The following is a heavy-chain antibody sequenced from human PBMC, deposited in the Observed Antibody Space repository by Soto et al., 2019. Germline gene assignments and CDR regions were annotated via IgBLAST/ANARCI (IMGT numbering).Heavy chain of an antibody. J-gene: IGHJ4*02. CDR2: IYDNGGA. D-gene: IGHD1-7*01. V-gene: IGHV4-31*03. Sequence: QVQLQESGPGLVKPSQTLSLTCTVSGDSISSGGYYWSWIRQHPGKGLEGIGYIYDNGGAYYSPSLKGRVVISVDRSENQCSLRLSSVTAADTAVYYCARVKGGTTRRAFDSWGQGTLVTVSS. CDR3: ARVKGGTTRRAFDS. CDR1: GDSISSGGYY.